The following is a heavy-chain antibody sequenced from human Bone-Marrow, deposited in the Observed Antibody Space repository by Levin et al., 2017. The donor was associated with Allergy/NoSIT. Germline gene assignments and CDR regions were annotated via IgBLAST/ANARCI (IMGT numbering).Heavy chain of an antibody. D-gene: IGHD6-13*01. CDR1: GFTVSRNY. J-gene: IGHJ4*02. V-gene: IGHV3-66*01. CDR3: ARNGVGTAAGTP. Sequence: GGSLRLSCAASGFTVSRNYMSWVRQAPGKGLEWVSLIYSGGDTQYADSVKGRFTISRDNSKNTLYLQMNRLRADDTAVYYCARNGVGTAAGTPWGQGTLVSVSS. CDR2: IYSGGDT.